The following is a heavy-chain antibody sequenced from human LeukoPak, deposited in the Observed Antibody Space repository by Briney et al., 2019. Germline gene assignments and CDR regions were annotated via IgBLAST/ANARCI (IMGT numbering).Heavy chain of an antibody. CDR2: INAGNGNT. V-gene: IGHV1-3*01. Sequence: ASVKVSCKASGYTFTSYAMHWVRQAPGQGLEWMGWINAGNGNTKYSQKFQGRVTITRDTSASTAYMELSSLRSEDTAVYYCAKQNPTMVRGVIITNWFDPWGQGTLVTVSS. D-gene: IGHD3-10*01. CDR3: AKQNPTMVRGVIITNWFDP. J-gene: IGHJ5*02. CDR1: GYTFTSYA.